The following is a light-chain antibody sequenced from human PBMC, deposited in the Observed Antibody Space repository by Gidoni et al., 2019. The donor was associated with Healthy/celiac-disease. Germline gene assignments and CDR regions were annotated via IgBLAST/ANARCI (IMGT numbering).Light chain of an antibody. CDR1: QSISSY. CDR2: AAS. CDR3: QQSYSTPLVT. Sequence: DIQMTQSPSSLSASVGDRVTITCQASQSISSYLNWYQQKPGKAPKLLIYAASSLQSGVPSRFSGSGSGTDFTLTISSLQPEDFATYYCQQSYSTPLVTFGGGTKVEIK. V-gene: IGKV1-39*01. J-gene: IGKJ4*01.